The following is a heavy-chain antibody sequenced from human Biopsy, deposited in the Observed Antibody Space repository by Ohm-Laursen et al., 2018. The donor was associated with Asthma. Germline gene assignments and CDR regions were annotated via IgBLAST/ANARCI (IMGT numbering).Heavy chain of an antibody. CDR1: GFTFRNFG. J-gene: IGHJ4*02. D-gene: IGHD2-21*01. Sequence: SLRLSCSASGFTFRNFGMHWVRQAPGKGLEWVALISSDVREWYANSVKGRFTISRDNSKNTLDLQMNSLRGDDTAVYYCVRWRSGYPDHYSDFWGLGTLVTVSS. V-gene: IGHV3-30*03. CDR2: ISSDVRE. CDR3: VRWRSGYPDHYSDF.